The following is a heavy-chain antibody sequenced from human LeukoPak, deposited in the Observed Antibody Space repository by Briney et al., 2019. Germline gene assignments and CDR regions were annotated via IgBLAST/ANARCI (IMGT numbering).Heavy chain of an antibody. V-gene: IGHV1-3*01. CDR2: INAGNGNT. J-gene: IGHJ4*02. Sequence: ASVKVSCKASGYTFTSYAMHWVRQAPGQRLEWMGWINAGNGNTKYSQKFQGRVTITRDTSASTAYMELRSLRSDDTAVYYCARDYDILTGPYYFDYWGQGTLVTVSS. CDR3: ARDYDILTGPYYFDY. CDR1: GYTFTSYA. D-gene: IGHD3-9*01.